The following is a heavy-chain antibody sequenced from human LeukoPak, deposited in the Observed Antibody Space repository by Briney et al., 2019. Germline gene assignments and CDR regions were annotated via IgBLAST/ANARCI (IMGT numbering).Heavy chain of an antibody. CDR1: GGSISSYY. D-gene: IGHD2-21*02. CDR3: ARGAVVTAGDYFDY. Sequence: SETLSLTCTVSGGSISSYYWSWIRQPPGKGLEWIGYIYYSGSTNYNPSLKSRVTISVDRSKNQFSLKLSSVTAADTAVYYCARGAVVTAGDYFDYWGQGTLVTVSS. J-gene: IGHJ4*02. CDR2: IYYSGST. V-gene: IGHV4-59*12.